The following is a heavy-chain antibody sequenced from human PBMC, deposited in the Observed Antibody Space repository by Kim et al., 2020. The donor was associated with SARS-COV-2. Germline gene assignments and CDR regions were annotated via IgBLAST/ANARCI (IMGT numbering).Heavy chain of an antibody. CDR2: ISGSDCST. CDR1: GFTFSAYA. D-gene: IGHD3-22*01. J-gene: IGHJ1*01. CDR3: AKHFGSSGSEFQH. Sequence: GGSLRLSCAASGFTFSAYAMSWVRQAPGKGLEWVSGISGSDCSTYYADSVKGRFIISRDNSKNTLHLQMNSLRAEDTAVYYCAKHFGSSGSEFQHWGQGTLVTVSS. V-gene: IGHV3-23*01.